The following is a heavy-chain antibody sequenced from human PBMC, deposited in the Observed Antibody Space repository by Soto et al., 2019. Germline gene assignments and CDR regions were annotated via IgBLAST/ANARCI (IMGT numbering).Heavy chain of an antibody. D-gene: IGHD6-13*01. J-gene: IGHJ6*02. CDR3: ARDRSGITGKTRNIYAMDV. V-gene: IGHV1-69*01. CDR1: GGTLSSYA. CDR2: TVPITLST. Sequence: QVQLVQSASEVKKPGSSVRVSCKASGGTLSSYAISWARQAPGQGLDWVGGTVPITLSTHYSQKFQGRVIITADEATNTVYMDLSSLRSEDTAVYYCARDRSGITGKTRNIYAMDVWGQGTTVTVSS.